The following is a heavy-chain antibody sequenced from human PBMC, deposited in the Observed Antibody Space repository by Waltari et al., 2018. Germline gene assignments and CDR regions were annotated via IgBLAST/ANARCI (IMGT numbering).Heavy chain of an antibody. CDR2: INNDGSSV. D-gene: IGHD1-7*01. J-gene: IGHJ4*02. CDR3: LNYDFDS. Sequence: DVQVVESGGGLVRPGGSMRLSCLGSGFNFSNYFIHWVRQAPGEGPVWVARINNDGSSVNYADSVKGRFSISRDNAKSTVYLQMNNLRGEDTALYHCLNYDFDSWGQGTLVTVSS. CDR1: GFNFSNYF. V-gene: IGHV3-74*01.